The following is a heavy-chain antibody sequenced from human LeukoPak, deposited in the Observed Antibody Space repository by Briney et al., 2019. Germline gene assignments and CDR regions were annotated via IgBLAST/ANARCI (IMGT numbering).Heavy chain of an antibody. CDR1: GFTFSSYG. J-gene: IGHJ4*02. CDR2: IWYDGSNK. Sequence: PGRSPRLSCAASGFTFSSYGMHWVRQAPGKGLEWVAVIWYDGSNKYYADSVKGRFTISRDNSKNTLYLQMNSLRAEDTAVYYCASCIAAAGAFDYWGQGTLVTVSS. CDR3: ASCIAAAGAFDY. D-gene: IGHD6-13*01. V-gene: IGHV3-33*01.